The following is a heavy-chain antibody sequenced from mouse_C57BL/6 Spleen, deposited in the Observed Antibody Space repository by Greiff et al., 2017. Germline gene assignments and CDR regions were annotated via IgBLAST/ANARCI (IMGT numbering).Heavy chain of an antibody. D-gene: IGHD2-4*01. V-gene: IGHV1-18*01. CDR1: GYTFTDYN. CDR2: INPNNGGT. CDR3: ARSRDDYDPFAY. Sequence: DVQLQESGPELVKPGASVKIPCKASGYTFTDYNMDWVKQSHGKSLEWIGDINPNNGGTIYNQKFKGKATLTVDKSSSTAYMELRSLTSEDTAVYYCARSRDDYDPFAYWGQGTLVTVSA. J-gene: IGHJ3*01.